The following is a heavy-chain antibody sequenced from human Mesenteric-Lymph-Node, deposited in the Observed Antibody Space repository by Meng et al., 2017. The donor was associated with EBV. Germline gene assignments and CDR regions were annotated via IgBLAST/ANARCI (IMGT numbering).Heavy chain of an antibody. Sequence: QVQLVQSGAEVRTPGASVKVSCRASVYTFINYDITWGRQAPGQGLEWMGWMNPNSGNTGYIQKFQGRVTMTRDTSTNTAYMELGSLTSEDTAIYFCARGPYNTGSDYWGQGTLVTVSS. CDR3: ARGPYNTGSDY. J-gene: IGHJ4*02. V-gene: IGHV1-8*01. D-gene: IGHD2-8*02. CDR2: MNPNSGNT. CDR1: VYTFINYD.